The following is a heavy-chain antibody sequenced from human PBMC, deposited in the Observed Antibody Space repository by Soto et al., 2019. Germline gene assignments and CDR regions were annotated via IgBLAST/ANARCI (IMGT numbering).Heavy chain of an antibody. CDR3: ARSSAYYYDSRGYYQRLQDPAGGLDYYDYGMDV. CDR2: IIPIFGTA. V-gene: IGHV1-69*13. J-gene: IGHJ6*02. CDR1: GGTFSSYA. D-gene: IGHD3-22*01. Sequence: SVKVSCKASGGTFSSYAISWVRQARGQGLEWMGGIIPIFGTANYAQQFQGRVTITAAESTSTAYMELSSLRSEDTAVYYCARSSAYYYDSRGYYQRLQDPAGGLDYYDYGMDVWGQGTTVTVSS.